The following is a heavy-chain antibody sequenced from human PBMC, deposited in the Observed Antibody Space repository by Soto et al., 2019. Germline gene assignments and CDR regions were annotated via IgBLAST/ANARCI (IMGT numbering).Heavy chain of an antibody. CDR1: GFIFSNYA. D-gene: IGHD1-1*01. CDR2: ISGGGGNT. Sequence: VHLLQSGGGLAQPGGSLRVSCAASGFIFSNYAMSWVRQAPGKGLEWVSAISGGGGNTYYADSVKGRFTISRDKSTNTLYLQMTSLRAEDSAIYYCVKLGGNPSTDSWGQGTQVTVSS. V-gene: IGHV3-23*01. CDR3: VKLGGNPSTDS. J-gene: IGHJ4*02.